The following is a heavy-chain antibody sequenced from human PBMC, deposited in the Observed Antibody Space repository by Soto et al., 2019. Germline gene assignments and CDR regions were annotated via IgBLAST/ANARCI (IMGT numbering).Heavy chain of an antibody. D-gene: IGHD5-18*01. V-gene: IGHV3-30*18. CDR1: GFTFSSYG. Sequence: GGSLRLSCAASGFTFSSYGMHWVRQAPGKGLEWVAVISYDGSNKYYADSVKGRFTISRDNSKNTLYLQMSSLRAEDTAVYYCVKKNSYSPSGYWGQGTLVTVSS. CDR3: VKKNSYSPSGY. CDR2: ISYDGSNK. J-gene: IGHJ4*02.